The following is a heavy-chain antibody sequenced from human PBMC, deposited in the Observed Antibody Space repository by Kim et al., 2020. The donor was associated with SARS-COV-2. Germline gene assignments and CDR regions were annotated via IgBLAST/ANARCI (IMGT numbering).Heavy chain of an antibody. J-gene: IGHJ4*02. Sequence: GSTYYADSVKGRFTNTRDNSKNTLYLQMNSLRAEDTAVYYCAKDHGGSLDYWGQGTLVTVSS. D-gene: IGHD1-26*01. CDR3: AKDHGGSLDY. V-gene: IGHV3-23*01. CDR2: GST.